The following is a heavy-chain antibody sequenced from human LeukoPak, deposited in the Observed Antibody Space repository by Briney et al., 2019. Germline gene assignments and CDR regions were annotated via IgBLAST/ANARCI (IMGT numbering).Heavy chain of an antibody. CDR1: GFTFNNAW. D-gene: IGHD3-10*01. Sequence: GGSLRLSWEASGFTFNNAWMSWVRQAPGKGLEWVGRIKSRTDCCTTEHAAPVPGSYLISRDDSQTTPYLQMNTLKSEDTAVYYRIVYYYSSGISDYWGQRTLVTV. CDR2: IKSRTDCCTT. V-gene: IGHV3-15*01. J-gene: IGHJ4*02. CDR3: IVYYYSSGISDY.